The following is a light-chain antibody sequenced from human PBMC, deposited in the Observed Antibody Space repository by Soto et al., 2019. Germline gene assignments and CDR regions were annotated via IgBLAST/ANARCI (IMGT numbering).Light chain of an antibody. CDR1: QGISNF. Sequence: DIQLTQSPSFLSASIGDRVTITCRASQGISNFLAWYQQEPGKAPKLLIYAASTLQSGVPSRFSGSASGTEFTLTISSLQPEDFATYYCQQLHSYPYTFGQGTRLEIK. CDR3: QQLHSYPYT. J-gene: IGKJ2*01. CDR2: AAS. V-gene: IGKV1-9*01.